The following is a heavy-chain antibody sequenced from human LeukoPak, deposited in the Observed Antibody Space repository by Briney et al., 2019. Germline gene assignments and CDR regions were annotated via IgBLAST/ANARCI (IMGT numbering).Heavy chain of an antibody. J-gene: IGHJ4*02. D-gene: IGHD3-22*01. CDR1: GFTFRNFW. CDR3: TTSDESSGTN. V-gene: IGHV3-7*01. CDR2: VRQDGSET. Sequence: GGSLRLSCAASGFTFRNFWMSWVPQAPGKGLEWLANVRQDGSETYYLDSVKGRFTISRDNAKNSLYLEMNSLRGEDTAVYYCTTSDESSGTNWGQGTLVTVSS.